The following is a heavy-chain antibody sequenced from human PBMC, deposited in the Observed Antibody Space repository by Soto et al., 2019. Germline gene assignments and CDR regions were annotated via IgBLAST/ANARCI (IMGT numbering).Heavy chain of an antibody. CDR1: GFSFSSYA. CDR3: ANGGWYDWAAFDI. D-gene: IGHD6-19*01. CDR2: ICGSGGST. V-gene: IGHV3-23*01. J-gene: IGHJ3*02. Sequence: GGSLRLSCTASGFSFSSYAMYWFRQPPGKGLEWVSAICGSGGSTYYADSVKGRFTISRDNSKNTLYLQMNSLRAEDTAVYYCANGGWYDWAAFDIWGQGTMVTVSS.